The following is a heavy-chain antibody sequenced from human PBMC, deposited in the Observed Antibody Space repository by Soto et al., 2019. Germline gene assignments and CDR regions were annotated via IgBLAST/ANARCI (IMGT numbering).Heavy chain of an antibody. Sequence: VKVSCKASGGTFSSYPISWVRQAPGQGLEWMGGIIPIFGTTNYAQKFQGKVTITADESTSTAYMELNNLRTEDTAVYYCAKVLVVAATAYYYYYGMDVWGQGTTVTVSS. V-gene: IGHV1-69*13. CDR1: GGTFSSYP. CDR3: AKVLVVAATAYYYYYGMDV. CDR2: IIPIFGTT. D-gene: IGHD2-15*01. J-gene: IGHJ6*02.